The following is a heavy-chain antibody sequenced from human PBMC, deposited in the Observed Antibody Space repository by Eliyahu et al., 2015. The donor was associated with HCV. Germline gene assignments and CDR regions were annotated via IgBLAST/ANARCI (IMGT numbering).Heavy chain of an antibody. Sequence: QVLLVQSGAEVKKPGASVKVSCEASGYTFTSYGITWVRLAPGPGLEWMGWISPYNGDTKYSQKFQGRVTMTTDTSTSTAYMEMRSLRSDDTAVYYCARDWGGYYGMDVWGQGTTVTVSS. CDR1: GYTFTSYG. V-gene: IGHV1-18*04. CDR3: ARDWGGYYGMDV. J-gene: IGHJ6*02. CDR2: ISPYNGDT. D-gene: IGHD3-16*01.